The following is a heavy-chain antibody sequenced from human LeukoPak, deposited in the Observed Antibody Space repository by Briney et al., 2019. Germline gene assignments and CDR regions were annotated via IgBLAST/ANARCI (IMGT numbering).Heavy chain of an antibody. CDR3: ARFPDSSGYYFDY. CDR1: GYTFTSYY. CDR2: INPSGGST. V-gene: IGHV1-46*01. Sequence: GASVKVSCKASGYTFTSYYMHWVRQAPGQGLEWMGIINPSGGSTSYAQKFQGRVTLTTDTSTSTAHMELRSLRSDDTAVYYCARFPDSSGYYFDYWGQGTLVTVSS. J-gene: IGHJ4*02. D-gene: IGHD3-22*01.